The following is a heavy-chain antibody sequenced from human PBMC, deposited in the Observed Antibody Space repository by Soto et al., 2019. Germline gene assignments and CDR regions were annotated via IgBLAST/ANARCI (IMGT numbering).Heavy chain of an antibody. CDR2: INPNSGGT. D-gene: IGHD4-17*01. Sequence: QVQLVQSGAEVKKPGASVKVSCKASGYTFTGYYMHWVRQAPGQGLEWMGWINPNSGGTNYAQKFQGWVTMTRDTSISTAYMELSRLRYDDTAVYYCARGFGSNGGDYYYYYGMDVWGQGTTVTVSS. J-gene: IGHJ6*02. CDR3: ARGFGSNGGDYYYYYGMDV. CDR1: GYTFTGYY. V-gene: IGHV1-2*04.